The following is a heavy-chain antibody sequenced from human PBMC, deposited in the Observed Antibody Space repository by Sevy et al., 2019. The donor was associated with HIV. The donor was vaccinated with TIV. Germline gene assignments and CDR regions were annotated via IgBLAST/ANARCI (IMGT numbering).Heavy chain of an antibody. D-gene: IGHD6-19*01. CDR2: ISPNGATS. CDR3: AKDTSGWYDALDQ. Sequence: GGCLRLSCEVSGFTFGYFAMSWVRQAPGKGLEWVSGISPNGATSHYAASVRDRFTISRDNSKNRMYLQMSSLRAQDTAQYYCAKDTSGWYDALDQWGQGTLVTVSS. CDR1: GFTFGYFA. J-gene: IGHJ4*02. V-gene: IGHV3-23*01.